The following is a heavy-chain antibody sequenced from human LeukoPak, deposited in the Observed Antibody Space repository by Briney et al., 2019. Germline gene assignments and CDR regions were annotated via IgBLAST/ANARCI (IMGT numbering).Heavy chain of an antibody. D-gene: IGHD6-13*01. Sequence: RASVEVSCKASGYTFTSYYMHWVRQAPGQGLEWMGIINPSGGSTSYAQKFQGRVTMTRDMSTSTVYMELSSLRSEDTAVYYCARISSSWYYFDYWGQGTLVTVSS. V-gene: IGHV1-46*01. CDR2: INPSGGST. CDR3: ARISSSWYYFDY. CDR1: GYTFTSYY. J-gene: IGHJ4*02.